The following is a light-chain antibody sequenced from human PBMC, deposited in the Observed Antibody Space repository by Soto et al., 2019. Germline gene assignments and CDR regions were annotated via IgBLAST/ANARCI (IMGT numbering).Light chain of an antibody. Sequence: QSVLTQPPSVSGAPGQRVTISCAGGSSSIGAGYDVHWYQQLPGTAPKLLIYGNSNRPSGVPDRFSGSKSGTSASLAITGLQAEDEADYYCQSYDSSLSGSVFGGGTKVTVL. V-gene: IGLV1-40*01. J-gene: IGLJ2*01. CDR3: QSYDSSLSGSV. CDR1: SSSIGAGYD. CDR2: GNS.